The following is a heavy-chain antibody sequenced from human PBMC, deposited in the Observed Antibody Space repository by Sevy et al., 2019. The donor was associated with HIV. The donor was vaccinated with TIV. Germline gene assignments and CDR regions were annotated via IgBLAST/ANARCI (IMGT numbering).Heavy chain of an antibody. CDR3: AKEGAYSYTTYFDY. CDR1: GFSFSGYA. D-gene: IGHD1-26*01. Sequence: GGSLRLSCAASGFSFSGYAIHWVRQAPGKGLEWVAVISFDGSNKYHADSVKGRFTISRDNSKNTLFLQMNSLRAEDTAVYYCAKEGAYSYTTYFDYWGQGTVVTVSS. V-gene: IGHV3-30*18. CDR2: ISFDGSNK. J-gene: IGHJ4*02.